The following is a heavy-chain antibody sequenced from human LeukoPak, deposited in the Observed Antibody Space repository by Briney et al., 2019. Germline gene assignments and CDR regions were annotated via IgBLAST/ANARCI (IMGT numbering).Heavy chain of an antibody. CDR3: AKGGYCSSTSCRPDYYYYMDV. V-gene: IGHV3-30*02. D-gene: IGHD2-2*01. Sequence: PGGSLRLSCAASGFTFSSYGIHWVRQAPGKGLEWVAFIRYDGSNKYYADSVKGRCTISRDNSKNTVFLQMSSLRAEDTAVYYCAKGGYCSSTSCRPDYYYYMDVWGKGTTLTVSS. CDR1: GFTFSSYG. J-gene: IGHJ6*03. CDR2: IRYDGSNK.